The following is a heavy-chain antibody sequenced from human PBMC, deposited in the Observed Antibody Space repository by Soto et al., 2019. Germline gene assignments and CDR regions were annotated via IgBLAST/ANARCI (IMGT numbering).Heavy chain of an antibody. Sequence: EVQLVESGGGLVQPGGSLRLSCAASGFTFSSYWMSWVRQAPGKGLEWVANRKQDGSEKYYVDSVKGRFTISRDNAKNSLYLQMNSLRAEDTAVYYCASHSSGWYMGAFDIWGQGTMVTVSS. J-gene: IGHJ3*02. V-gene: IGHV3-7*01. CDR2: RKQDGSEK. CDR3: ASHSSGWYMGAFDI. D-gene: IGHD6-19*01. CDR1: GFTFSSYW.